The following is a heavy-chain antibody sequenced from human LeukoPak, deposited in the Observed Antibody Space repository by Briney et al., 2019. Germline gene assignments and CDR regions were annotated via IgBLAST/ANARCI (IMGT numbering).Heavy chain of an antibody. J-gene: IGHJ4*02. CDR3: TKAQVEYYGSWIHFDY. D-gene: IGHD3-10*01. CDR1: GFTFSSYA. Sequence: PGGSLRLSCAASGFTFSSYAMSWVRQAPGKGLEWVSAISGSGGSTYYADSLKGRFTLSRDNSKNTVYLQLNSLRAEDTALYYCTKAQVEYYGSWIHFDYWGQGTLVTVFS. V-gene: IGHV3-23*01. CDR2: ISGSGGST.